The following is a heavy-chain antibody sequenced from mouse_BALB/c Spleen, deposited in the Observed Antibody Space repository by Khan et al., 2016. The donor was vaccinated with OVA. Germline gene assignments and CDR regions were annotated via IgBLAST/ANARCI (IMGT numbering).Heavy chain of an antibody. J-gene: IGHJ2*01. CDR2: INPSSGYT. D-gene: IGHD1-1*01. CDR1: GYTFSNYW. Sequence: VQLQESGAELAKPGASVKMSCKASGYTFSNYWIHWVKQRPGQGLEWIGYINPSSGYTSYNQTFNDKATLTTDKSSSTAYMQLSSLTSEDSAVYYWARGRIDYWGQGTTVTVSA. V-gene: IGHV1-7*01. CDR3: ARGRIDY.